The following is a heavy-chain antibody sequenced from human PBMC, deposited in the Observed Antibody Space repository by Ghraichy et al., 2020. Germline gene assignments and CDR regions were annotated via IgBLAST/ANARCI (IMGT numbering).Heavy chain of an antibody. CDR3: ARGGHGFSDSRGYSFAFDI. CDR2: IIPTFGTT. J-gene: IGHJ3*02. Sequence: SVKVSCKASGGSFNSYSITWVRQVPGQGLEWMAGIIPTFGTTYYAQKFQGRVTISADESTSVADMELSSLTSEDMAVYFCARGGHGFSDSRGYSFAFDIWGQGTMVTVSA. D-gene: IGHD3-22*01. CDR1: GGSFNSYS. V-gene: IGHV1-69*13.